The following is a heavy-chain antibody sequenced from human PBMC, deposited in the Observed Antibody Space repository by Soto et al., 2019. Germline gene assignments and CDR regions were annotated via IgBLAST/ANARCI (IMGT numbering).Heavy chain of an antibody. CDR2: ISYDGSNK. Sequence: LRLSCAASGFTFSSYAMHWVRQAPGKGLEWVAVISYDGSNKYYADSVKGRFTISRDNSKNTLYLQMNSLRAEDTAVYYCARCRGGIAVAGTGYFDYWGQGTLVTVSS. J-gene: IGHJ4*02. V-gene: IGHV3-30-3*01. CDR1: GFTFSSYA. CDR3: ARCRGGIAVAGTGYFDY. D-gene: IGHD6-19*01.